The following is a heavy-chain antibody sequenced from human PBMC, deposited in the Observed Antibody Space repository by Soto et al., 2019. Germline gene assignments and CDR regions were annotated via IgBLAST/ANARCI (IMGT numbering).Heavy chain of an antibody. J-gene: IGHJ5*02. CDR2: IYPGESNT. Sequence: GESLKISCKGSGYSFSNNLVGWVRQMPGKGLEWMGIIYPGESNTRYSPSFQGQVTISADKSISTAYPQWSSLKASDTAMYYCARRGIAAAASRFDPWGQGTLVTVSS. V-gene: IGHV5-51*01. CDR3: ARRGIAAAASRFDP. D-gene: IGHD6-13*01. CDR1: GYSFSNNL.